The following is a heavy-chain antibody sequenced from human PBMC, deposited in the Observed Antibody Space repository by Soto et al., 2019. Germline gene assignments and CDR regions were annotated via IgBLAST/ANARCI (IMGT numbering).Heavy chain of an antibody. Sequence: NPGGSLRLSCAASGFTFSSYSMNWVRQAPGKGLEWVSSISSSSSYIYYADSVKGRFTISRDNAKNSLYLQMNSLRAEDTAVYYCARDGIVYQLLFSLYYGMDVWGQGTTVTVSS. CDR2: ISSSSSYI. CDR1: GFTFSSYS. D-gene: IGHD2-2*01. CDR3: ARDGIVYQLLFSLYYGMDV. V-gene: IGHV3-21*01. J-gene: IGHJ6*02.